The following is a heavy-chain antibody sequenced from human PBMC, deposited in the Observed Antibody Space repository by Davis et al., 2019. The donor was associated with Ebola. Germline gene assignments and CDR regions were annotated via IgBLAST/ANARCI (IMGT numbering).Heavy chain of an antibody. CDR2: IFYSGST. CDR3: ARGGRSIAARRGMDV. CDR1: GGSISSNSYY. J-gene: IGHJ6*02. V-gene: IGHV4-39*01. Sequence: SETLSLTCTVSGGSISSNSYYWGWIRQPPGKGLEWIGSIFYSGSTYYNPSLKSRVTIFVDTSKNQFSLKLSSVTAADTAVYYCARGGRSIAARRGMDVWGQGTTVTVSS. D-gene: IGHD6-6*01.